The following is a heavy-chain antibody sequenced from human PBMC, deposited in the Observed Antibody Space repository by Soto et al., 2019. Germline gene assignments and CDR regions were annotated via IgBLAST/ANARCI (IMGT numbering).Heavy chain of an antibody. Sequence: QVQLVQSGAEVKKPGSSVKVSCKASGGTFSSYAISWVRQAPGHGLEWMAGIIPLFGTPDYAQKFQGRVTSPADASPSTAYMALSSLRSEDTAVYSCASTSGDYRYYYGMDVWGQGTTVTVSS. J-gene: IGHJ6*02. CDR1: GGTFSSYA. CDR2: IIPLFGTP. CDR3: ASTSGDYRYYYGMDV. D-gene: IGHD4-17*01. V-gene: IGHV1-69*12.